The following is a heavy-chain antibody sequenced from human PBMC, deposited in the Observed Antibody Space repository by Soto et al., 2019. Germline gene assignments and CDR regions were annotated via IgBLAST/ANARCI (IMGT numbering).Heavy chain of an antibody. CDR2: MNPNSGNT. CDR3: VRGIAAAMVYYYYYMDV. V-gene: IGHV1-8*01. J-gene: IGHJ6*03. CDR1: GYTFTSYD. Sequence: ASVKVSCKASGYTFTSYDINWVRQATGQGLEWMGWMNPNSGNTGYAQKFQGRVTMTRNTSISTAYMELSSLRSEDTAVYYCVRGIAAAMVYYYYYMDVWGKGTTVTVSS. D-gene: IGHD2-2*01.